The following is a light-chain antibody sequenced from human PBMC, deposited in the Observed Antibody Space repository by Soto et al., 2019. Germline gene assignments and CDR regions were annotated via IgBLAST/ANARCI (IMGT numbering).Light chain of an antibody. J-gene: IGKJ1*01. CDR2: DAS. CDR1: QGIHTA. CDR3: QQYGSSGT. Sequence: AIQLTQSPSSLSASVGDRVIITCRASQGIHTALAWYQQKPGNAPMLLIYDASTVEAGVPSRFSGSGSGTDFTLTISRLEPEDFAVYYCQQYGSSGTFGQGTKVDIK. V-gene: IGKV1-13*02.